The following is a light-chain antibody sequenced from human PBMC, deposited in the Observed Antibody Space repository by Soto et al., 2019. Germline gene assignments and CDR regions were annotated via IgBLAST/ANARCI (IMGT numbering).Light chain of an antibody. CDR2: EVS. V-gene: IGLV2-14*01. CDR1: SSDVGGYNY. J-gene: IGLJ1*01. Sequence: SALTQPASVSGSPGQSITISCTGTSSDVGGYNYVSWYQQHPGKAPKLMIYEVSNRPSGASNRFSGSKSGNTASLTISGLQAEDEADYYCVSFTTSRSYVFGTGTK. CDR3: VSFTTSRSYV.